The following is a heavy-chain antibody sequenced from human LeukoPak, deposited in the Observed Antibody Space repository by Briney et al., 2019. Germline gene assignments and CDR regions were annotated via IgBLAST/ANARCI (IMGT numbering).Heavy chain of an antibody. CDR2: IYYSGST. CDR3: ATTPTIFGVVTPYYFDY. V-gene: IGHV4-59*01. D-gene: IGHD3-3*01. J-gene: IGHJ4*02. Sequence: SETLSLTCTVSGGSISSYYWSWIRQPPGKGLEWIGYIYYSGSTNYNPSLKSRVTISVDTSKNQFSLKLSSVTAADTAVYYCATTPTIFGVVTPYYFDYWGQRTLVTVSS. CDR1: GGSISSYY.